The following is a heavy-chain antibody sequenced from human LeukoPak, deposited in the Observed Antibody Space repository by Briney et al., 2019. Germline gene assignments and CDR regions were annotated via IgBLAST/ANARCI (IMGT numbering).Heavy chain of an antibody. Sequence: GGSLRLSCVASGFTFSGYAMYWVRQAPGKGLEWVSYISSSASAIYYADSVKGRFTISRDNAKSSLYLQMNNVRAEDTAIYHCAKGSYYYYVDVWGKGTTVTVYS. J-gene: IGHJ6*03. CDR1: GFTFSGYA. V-gene: IGHV3-48*03. CDR2: ISSSASAI. CDR3: AKGSYYYYVDV.